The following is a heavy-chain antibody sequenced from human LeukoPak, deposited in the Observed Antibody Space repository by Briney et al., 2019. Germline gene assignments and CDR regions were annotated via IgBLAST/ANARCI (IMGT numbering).Heavy chain of an antibody. CDR2: INPNRGGT. D-gene: IGHD3-10*01. CDR1: GYTFTSFD. CDR3: AREGRGWYFDL. J-gene: IGHJ2*01. V-gene: IGHV1-2*02. Sequence: GASVKVSCKASGYTFTSFDISWVRQASGQGLEWMGWINPNRGGTNYAQKYQGRVTMIRDTSISTAYMELSRLRSDDTAVYYCAREGRGWYFDLWGRGTLVTVSS.